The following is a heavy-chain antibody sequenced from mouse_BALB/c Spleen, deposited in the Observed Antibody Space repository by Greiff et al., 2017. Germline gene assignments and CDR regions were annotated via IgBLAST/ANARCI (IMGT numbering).Heavy chain of an antibody. Sequence: VQLQQSGAELVRPGTSVKVSCKASGYAFTNYLIEWVKQRPGQGLEWIGVINPGSGGTNYNEKFKGKATLTADKSSSTAYMQLSSLTSDDSAVYFCARSRFPHYYGPDYWGQGTTLTVSS. J-gene: IGHJ2*01. V-gene: IGHV1-54*01. CDR1: GYAFTNYL. CDR3: ARSRFPHYYGPDY. CDR2: INPGSGGT. D-gene: IGHD1-2*01.